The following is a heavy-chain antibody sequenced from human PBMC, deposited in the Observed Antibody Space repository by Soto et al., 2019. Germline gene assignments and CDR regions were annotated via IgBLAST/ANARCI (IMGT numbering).Heavy chain of an antibody. CDR1: GYTFTSYG. D-gene: IGHD3-3*01. V-gene: IGHV1-18*01. J-gene: IGHJ6*02. CDR3: AREITIFGVVSVPYYYGMDV. Sequence: ASVKVSCKASGYTFTSYGISWVRQAPGQGLEWMGWISAYNGNTNYAQKLQGRVTMTTDTSTSTAYMGLRSLRSDDTAVYYCAREITIFGVVSVPYYYGMDVWGQGATVTVSS. CDR2: ISAYNGNT.